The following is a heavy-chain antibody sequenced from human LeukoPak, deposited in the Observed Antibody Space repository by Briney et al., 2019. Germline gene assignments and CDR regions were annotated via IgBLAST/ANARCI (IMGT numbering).Heavy chain of an antibody. CDR3: ARARYSSIWPLPHAEYFQH. CDR1: GYTFTSYY. CDR2: INPSGGST. V-gene: IGHV1-46*01. D-gene: IGHD6-13*01. J-gene: IGHJ1*01. Sequence: ASVKVSCKASGYTFTSYYMHWVRQAPGQGLEWMRIINPSGGSTSYAQKFQGRVTMTRDTSTSTVYMELSSLRSEDTAVYYCARARYSSIWPLPHAEYFQHWGRGTLVTVSS.